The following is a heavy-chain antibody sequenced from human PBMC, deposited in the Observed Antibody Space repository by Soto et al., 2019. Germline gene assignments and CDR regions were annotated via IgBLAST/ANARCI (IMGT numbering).Heavy chain of an antibody. J-gene: IGHJ4*03. Sequence: SETLSLTCAVYGGSFSGYYWSWIRQPPGKGLEWIGEINHSGSTNYNSSLKSRVTISVDTSKNQFSLKLSSVTAADTAVYYCASRFCSGGNCYSRYFDYWGHGTLVTVSS. D-gene: IGHD2-15*01. CDR1: GGSFSGYY. CDR2: INHSGST. V-gene: IGHV4-34*01. CDR3: ASRFCSGGNCYSRYFDY.